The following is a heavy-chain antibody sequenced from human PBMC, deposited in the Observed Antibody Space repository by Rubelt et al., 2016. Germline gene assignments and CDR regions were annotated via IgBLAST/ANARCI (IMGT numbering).Heavy chain of an antibody. CDR3: ARGDIVVVVAASNPLDY. CDR2: INAGNGNT. CDR1: GYTFTSYA. V-gene: IGHV1-3*01. D-gene: IGHD2-15*01. Sequence: QVQLVQSGAEVKKPGASVKVSCKASGYTFTSYAMHWVRQAPGQRLEWEGWINAGNGNTKYSQKFQGRVNINRDTSASTAYMELSSLRSEDTAVYYCARGDIVVVVAASNPLDYWGQGTLVTVSS. J-gene: IGHJ4*02.